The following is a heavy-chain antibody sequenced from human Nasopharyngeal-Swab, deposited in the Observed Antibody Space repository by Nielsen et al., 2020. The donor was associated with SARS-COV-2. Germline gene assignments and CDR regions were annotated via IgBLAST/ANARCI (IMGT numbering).Heavy chain of an antibody. CDR3: ARSRTAMTSPYYYYGMDV. Sequence: GESLKISCAASGFTFSSYDMHWVRQATGKGLEWASAIGTAGDTYYPGSVKGRFTISRENAKNSLYLQMNSLRAGDTAVYYCARSRTAMTSPYYYYGMDVWGQGTTVTVSS. D-gene: IGHD5-18*01. V-gene: IGHV3-13*01. J-gene: IGHJ6*02. CDR2: IGTAGDT. CDR1: GFTFSSYD.